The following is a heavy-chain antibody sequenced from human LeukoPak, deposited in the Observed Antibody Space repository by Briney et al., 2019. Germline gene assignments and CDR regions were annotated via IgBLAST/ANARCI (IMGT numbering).Heavy chain of an antibody. V-gene: IGHV4-38-2*02. Sequence: SETLSLTCTVSGYSISSGYYWGWIRQPPGKGLEWIGSIYHSGSTYYNPSLKSRVTIPVDTSKNQLSLKLSSVTAADTAVYYCARAPYSSSPFDFWGQGTLVTVSS. D-gene: IGHD6-6*01. CDR2: IYHSGST. CDR3: ARAPYSSSPFDF. J-gene: IGHJ4*02. CDR1: GYSISSGYY.